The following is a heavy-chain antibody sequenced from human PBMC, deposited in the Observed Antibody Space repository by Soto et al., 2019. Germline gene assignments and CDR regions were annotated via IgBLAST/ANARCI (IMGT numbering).Heavy chain of an antibody. V-gene: IGHV1-18*01. J-gene: IGHJ2*01. CDR3: ASSSSVHLPEHWYFDL. CDR1: GYTFTSYG. Sequence: QVQLVQSGAEVKKPGASVKVSCKASGYTFTSYGISWVRQAPGQGLEWMGWISAYNGNTNYAQKLQGSVTMTTDTSTSTAYMELRSLRSDDTAVYYCASSSSVHLPEHWYFDLWGRGALVTVSS. D-gene: IGHD6-13*01. CDR2: ISAYNGNT.